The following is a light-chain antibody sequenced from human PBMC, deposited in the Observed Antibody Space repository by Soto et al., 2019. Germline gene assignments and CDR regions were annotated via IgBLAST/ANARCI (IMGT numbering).Light chain of an antibody. Sequence: DILMTQSPSSVSASIVDRFTLTFLASQDISSGLAWYQQKPGKAPKLLIYDASSLESGVPSRFSGSGSGTEFTLTISSLQPDDFATYYYQQYNSYSWTFGQGTKVDI. CDR2: DAS. CDR1: QDISSG. J-gene: IGKJ1*01. V-gene: IGKV1-5*01. CDR3: QQYNSYSWT.